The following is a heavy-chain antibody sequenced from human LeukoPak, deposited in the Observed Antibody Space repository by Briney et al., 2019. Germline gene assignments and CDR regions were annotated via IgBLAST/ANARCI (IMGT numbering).Heavy chain of an antibody. V-gene: IGHV3-74*01. CDR3: AKDDHGGSGWRDYFDY. J-gene: IGHJ4*02. D-gene: IGHD6-19*01. CDR1: GFTFSSYW. CDR2: INSDGSST. Sequence: GGSLRLSCAASGFTFSSYWMHWVRQAPGKGLVWVSRINSDGSSTSYADSVKGRFTISRDNSKSTLYLQMNSLRAEDTAVYYCAKDDHGGSGWRDYFDYWGQGTLVTVSS.